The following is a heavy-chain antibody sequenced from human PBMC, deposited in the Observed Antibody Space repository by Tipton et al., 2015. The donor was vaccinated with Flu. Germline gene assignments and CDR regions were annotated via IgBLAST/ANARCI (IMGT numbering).Heavy chain of an antibody. Sequence: TLSLTCTVSGGSISSYYWSWIRQPPGKGLEWIGYIYYSGSTNYNPSLKSRVTISVDTSKNQFSLKLSSVTAADTAVYYCARRTYYYDSSGYFDAFDIWGQGTMVTFSS. V-gene: IGHV4-59*08. D-gene: IGHD3-22*01. CDR2: IYYSGST. CDR1: GGSISSYY. J-gene: IGHJ3*02. CDR3: ARRTYYYDSSGYFDAFDI.